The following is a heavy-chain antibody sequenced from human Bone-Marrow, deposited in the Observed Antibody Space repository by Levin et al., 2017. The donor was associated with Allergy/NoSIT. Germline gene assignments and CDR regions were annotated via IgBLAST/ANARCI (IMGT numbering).Heavy chain of an antibody. V-gene: IGHV3-7*01. Sequence: GGSLRLSCAASGFIFTEFWMSWVRQAPGKGLEWVASIKQDGSLKYYVDSVRGRFTISRDNAKNSPYLEMNRLRAEDTAVYYCARVGELGYCSSDTCYHYFDYWGRGTLVTVSS. CDR2: IKQDGSLK. CDR3: ARVGELGYCSSDTCYHYFDY. J-gene: IGHJ4*02. D-gene: IGHD2-2*01. CDR1: GFIFTEFW.